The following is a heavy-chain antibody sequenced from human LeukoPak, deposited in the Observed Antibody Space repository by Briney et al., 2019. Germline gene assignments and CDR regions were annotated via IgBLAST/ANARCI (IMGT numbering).Heavy chain of an antibody. D-gene: IGHD1-26*01. CDR2: ISGSGGST. V-gene: IGHV3-23*01. J-gene: IGHJ4*02. CDR3: AIYSGSYYGFDY. CDR1: GFTFSSYA. Sequence: GGSLRLSCAASGFTFSSYAMSWVRQAPGKGLEWVSAISGSGGSTYYADSVKGRSTISRDNSKNTLYLQMNSLRAEDTAVYYCAIYSGSYYGFDYWGQGTLVTVSS.